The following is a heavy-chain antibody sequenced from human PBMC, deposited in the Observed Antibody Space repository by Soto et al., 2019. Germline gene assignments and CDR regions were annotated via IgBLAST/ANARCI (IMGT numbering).Heavy chain of an antibody. Sequence: QVQLVQSGAEVKKPGASVKVSCKASGYTFTSYGISWVRQAPGQGREWMGWISAYNGNTNYAQKLQGRVTMTTDTSTSTDYMELRSLRSDDTAVYYCARLGGPNDYGDYHWFDPLGQGTLVTVSS. V-gene: IGHV1-18*01. J-gene: IGHJ5*02. CDR2: ISAYNGNT. D-gene: IGHD4-17*01. CDR3: ARLGGPNDYGDYHWFDP. CDR1: GYTFTSYG.